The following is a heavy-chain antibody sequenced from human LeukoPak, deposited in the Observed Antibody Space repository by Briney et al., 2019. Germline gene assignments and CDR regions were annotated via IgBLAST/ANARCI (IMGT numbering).Heavy chain of an antibody. CDR2: INPSGGST. V-gene: IGHV1-46*01. J-gene: IGHJ5*02. CDR3: ARAYYDILTGYYGNWFDP. D-gene: IGHD3-9*01. Sequence: GASVKVSCKAFGYTFTSYYMHWVRQAPGQGLEWMGIINPSGGSTSYAQKFQGRVTMTRDASTSTVYMELSSLRSEDTAVYYCARAYYDILTGYYGNWFDPWGQGTLVTVSS. CDR1: GYTFTSYY.